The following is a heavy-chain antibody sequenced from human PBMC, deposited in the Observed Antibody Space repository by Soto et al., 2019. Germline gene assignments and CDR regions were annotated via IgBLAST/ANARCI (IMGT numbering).Heavy chain of an antibody. CDR3: ERAGTSYFYGVDV. Sequence: XSVKVACQASGYSFSSYGISWVRQAPGQGLEWMGWISVHNGNTNYAQKFQGRVTMTTDTSTSTAYMELRSLRSDDTAVYYCERAGTSYFYGVDVWGQGTMVTVSS. J-gene: IGHJ6*02. CDR2: ISVHNGNT. D-gene: IGHD1-7*01. CDR1: GYSFSSYG. V-gene: IGHV1-18*04.